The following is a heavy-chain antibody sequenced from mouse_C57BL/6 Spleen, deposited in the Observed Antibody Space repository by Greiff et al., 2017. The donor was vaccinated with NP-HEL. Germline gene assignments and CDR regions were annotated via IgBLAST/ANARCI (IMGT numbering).Heavy chain of an antibody. D-gene: IGHD1-1*01. CDR3: ARSGITTVRNLFAY. J-gene: IGHJ3*01. Sequence: QVQLQQPGAELVKPGASVKMSCKASGYTFTSYWITWVKQRPGQGLEWIGDIYPGSGSTNYNEKFKSKATLTVDTSSSTAYMQLSSLTSEDSAVYYCARSGITTVRNLFAYWGQGTLVTVSA. CDR2: IYPGSGST. V-gene: IGHV1-55*01. CDR1: GYTFTSYW.